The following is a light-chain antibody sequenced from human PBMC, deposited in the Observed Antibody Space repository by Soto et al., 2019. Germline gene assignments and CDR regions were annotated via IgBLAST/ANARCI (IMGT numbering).Light chain of an antibody. CDR2: EVN. Sequence: QSALTQPRSVSGSPGQSVTISCTGTSSDVSDYHYVSWYQQHSGKAPKLMISEVNIRPSGVSNRFSGSKSGNTASLTISGLQAEDEADYYCSSYTSSSTHVFGPGTKLTVL. J-gene: IGLJ1*01. V-gene: IGLV2-14*01. CDR1: SSDVSDYHY. CDR3: SSYTSSSTHV.